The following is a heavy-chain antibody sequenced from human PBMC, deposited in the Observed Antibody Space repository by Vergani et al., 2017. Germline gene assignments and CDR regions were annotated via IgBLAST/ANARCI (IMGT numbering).Heavy chain of an antibody. J-gene: IGHJ3*01. CDR2: ISGSGTST. Sequence: VQLVESGGGVVQPGRSLRLSCAASGFTFSSYDMHWVRQAPGKGLEWVSTISGSGTSTYYADSVKGRFTISRDNSKNTLYLQMNSLRAEDTAVFYCATDLTYCGGDCYLTFDVWGQGTMVTVSS. CDR3: ATDLTYCGGDCYLTFDV. D-gene: IGHD2-21*02. CDR1: GFTFSSYD. V-gene: IGHV3-23*04.